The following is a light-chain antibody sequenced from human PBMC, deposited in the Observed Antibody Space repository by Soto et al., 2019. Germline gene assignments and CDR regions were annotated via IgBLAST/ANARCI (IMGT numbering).Light chain of an antibody. CDR1: QSISSQ. J-gene: IGKJ4*01. Sequence: EIVLTQSPATLSLSPGERATLSCRASQSISSQLAWYPQKPGQAPRLLIHDASNRETGIPARFSGSGSSTDFTLTISSLEPEDFAVYFCQQRSNWPLTFGGGTKVDI. CDR2: DAS. V-gene: IGKV3-11*01. CDR3: QQRSNWPLT.